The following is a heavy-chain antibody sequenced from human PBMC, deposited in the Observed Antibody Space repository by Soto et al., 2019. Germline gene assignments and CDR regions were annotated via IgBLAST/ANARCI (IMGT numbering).Heavy chain of an antibody. Sequence: SETLSLTCAVYGGSFSAYYWSWIRQPPGKGLEWIGEINHSGSTNYNSSLKSRVTISVDTSKNQFSLKLTSLTAADTAIYYCARGGRQQIVRTLFYGMDVWGQGPRSPST. CDR3: ARGGRQQIVRTLFYGMDV. J-gene: IGHJ6*02. V-gene: IGHV4-34*01. CDR1: GGSFSAYY. CDR2: INHSGST. D-gene: IGHD6-13*01.